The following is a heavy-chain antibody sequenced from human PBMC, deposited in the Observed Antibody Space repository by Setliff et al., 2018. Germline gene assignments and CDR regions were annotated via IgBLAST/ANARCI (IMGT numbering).Heavy chain of an antibody. CDR1: GGSISSSSYY. D-gene: IGHD3-22*01. CDR3: ASEVGYYDSSGYPDV. J-gene: IGHJ6*04. Sequence: SETLSLTCTVSGGSISSSSYYWGWIRQPPGKGLEWIGSIYYSGSTYYNPSLKSRVTISVDTSKNQFSLKLSSVTAADTAVYYCASEVGYYDSSGYPDVWGKGTTVTVSS. V-gene: IGHV4-39*07. CDR2: IYYSGST.